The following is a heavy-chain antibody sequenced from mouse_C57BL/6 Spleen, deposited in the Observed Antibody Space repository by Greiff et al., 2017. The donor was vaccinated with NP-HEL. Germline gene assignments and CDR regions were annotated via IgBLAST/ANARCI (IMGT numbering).Heavy chain of an antibody. CDR2: INYDGSST. CDR3: ARVSSNYVYYFDY. V-gene: IGHV5-16*01. D-gene: IGHD2-5*01. CDR1: GFTFSDYY. Sequence: EVKLMESEGGLVQPGSSMKLSCTASGFTFSDYYMAWVRQVPEKGLEWVANINYDGSSTYYLDSLKSRFIISRDNAKNILYLQMSSLKSEDTATYYCARVSSNYVYYFDYWGQGTTLTVSS. J-gene: IGHJ2*01.